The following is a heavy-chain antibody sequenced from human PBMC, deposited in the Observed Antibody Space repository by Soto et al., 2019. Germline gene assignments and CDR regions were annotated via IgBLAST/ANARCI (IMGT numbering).Heavy chain of an antibody. CDR3: ARADPDASVGY. Sequence: PSETRSLTCTVSGGSMSSYYWTWLRQSPGRGLEWIGYISYSGSTYYNPSLKSRVTISADTSKNQFSLRMNSMIAADTAVYYCARADPDASVGYWGQGTLVTVSS. CDR2: ISYSGST. CDR1: GGSMSSYY. J-gene: IGHJ4*02. D-gene: IGHD2-15*01. V-gene: IGHV4-59*01.